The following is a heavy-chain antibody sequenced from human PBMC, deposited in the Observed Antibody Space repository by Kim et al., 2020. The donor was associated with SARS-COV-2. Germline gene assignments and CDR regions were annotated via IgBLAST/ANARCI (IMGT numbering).Heavy chain of an antibody. D-gene: IGHD3-22*01. CDR2: IYYSGST. Sequence: SETLSLTCTVSGGSISSGGYYWSWIRQHPGKGLEWIGYIYYSGSTYYNPSLKSRVTISVDTSKNQFSLKLSSVTAADTAVYYCARDRRYYYDSSGPRLDAFDIWGQGTMVTVSS. CDR3: ARDRRYYYDSSGPRLDAFDI. J-gene: IGHJ3*02. CDR1: GGSISSGGYY. V-gene: IGHV4-31*03.